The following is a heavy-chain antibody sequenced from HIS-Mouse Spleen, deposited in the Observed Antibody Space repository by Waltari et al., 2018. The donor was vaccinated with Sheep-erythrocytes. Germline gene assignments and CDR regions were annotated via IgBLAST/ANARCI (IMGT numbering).Heavy chain of an antibody. CDR1: GYPFTGYY. V-gene: IGHV1-2*02. D-gene: IGHD3-3*01. CDR3: AREASDMDV. CDR2: INPNSGGT. Sequence: QVQLVQSGAEVKKPAASVTLSCKPSGYPFTGYYMHWGRQAPGQGLEWMGWINPNSGGTNYAQKFQGRVTMTRDTSISTAYMELSRLRSDDTAVYYCAREASDMDVWGQGTTVTVSS. J-gene: IGHJ6*02.